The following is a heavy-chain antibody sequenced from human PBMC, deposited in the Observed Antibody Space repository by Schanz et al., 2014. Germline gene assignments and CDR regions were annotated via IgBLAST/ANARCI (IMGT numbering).Heavy chain of an antibody. V-gene: IGHV1-69*09. D-gene: IGHD5-18*01. Sequence: QVQLVQSGAEVKKPGSSVKVSCKASGGTFSSDTFSWVRQAPGQGLEWMGRVIPILGVTHYAQKFQGRVTITADKSTTTASMELSSLRSEDTAVYYCARGPSQGYSYGHNIGAYYYGMDVWGQGTTVTVSS. J-gene: IGHJ6*02. CDR2: VIPILGVT. CDR1: GGTFSSDT. CDR3: ARGPSQGYSYGHNIGAYYYGMDV.